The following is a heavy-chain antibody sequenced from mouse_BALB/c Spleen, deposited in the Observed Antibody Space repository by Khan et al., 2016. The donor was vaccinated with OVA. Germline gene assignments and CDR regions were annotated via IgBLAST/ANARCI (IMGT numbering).Heavy chain of an antibody. D-gene: IGHD1-1*01. CDR3: GRAQLIFYAMDY. Sequence: QIQLVQSGPELRKPGETVKISCKASGYTFINYGMNWVKQAPGKGLKWMGWINTYTGEPTYDDDFKGRFAFSLETSASTAYLQINNLKNEDMGTYFCGRAQLIFYAMDYWGQGTSVTVSS. V-gene: IGHV9-1*02. CDR2: INTYTGEP. CDR1: GYTFINYG. J-gene: IGHJ4*01.